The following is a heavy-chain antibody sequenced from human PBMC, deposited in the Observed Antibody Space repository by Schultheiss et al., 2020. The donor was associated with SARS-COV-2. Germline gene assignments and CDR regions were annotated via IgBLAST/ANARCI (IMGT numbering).Heavy chain of an antibody. Sequence: SETLSLTCAVYGGSFSGYYWGWIRQPPGKGLEWIGSIYYSGSTYYNPSLKSRVTISVDTSKNQFSLKLTSATAADTAVYYCARGFVPYYYYYMDVWGKGTTVTVSS. CDR3: ARGFVPYYYYYMDV. CDR2: IYYSGST. D-gene: IGHD6-6*01. CDR1: GGSFSGYY. V-gene: IGHV4-34*01. J-gene: IGHJ6*03.